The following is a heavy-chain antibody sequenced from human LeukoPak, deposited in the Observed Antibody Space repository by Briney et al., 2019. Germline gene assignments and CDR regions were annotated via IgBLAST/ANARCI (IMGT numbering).Heavy chain of an antibody. CDR2: INSGGST. V-gene: IGHV3-53*01. CDR1: GFTVSSNY. Sequence: GGSLRLSCAASGFTVSSNYMNWVRQAPGKGLEWASVINSGGSTFYADSVEGRFTISRDNSNNTLYLQMNSLRAEDTAMYYCAREYYDNSGGEDAFDIWGPGTMVTVSS. J-gene: IGHJ3*02. CDR3: AREYYDNSGGEDAFDI. D-gene: IGHD3-22*01.